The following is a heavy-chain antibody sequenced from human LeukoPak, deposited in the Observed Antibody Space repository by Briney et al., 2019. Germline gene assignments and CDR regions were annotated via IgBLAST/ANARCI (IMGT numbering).Heavy chain of an antibody. CDR2: IWYDGSNK. V-gene: IGHV3-33*06. CDR1: GFTFRSHA. CDR3: AKDIGPYYGSGSSFDP. J-gene: IGHJ5*02. Sequence: PGTSLRLSCATSGFTFRSHAMHWVRQSPGKGLEWVAQIWYDGSNKYYADSVKGRFTISRDNSKNTLYLQMNSLRAEDTAVYYCAKDIGPYYGSGSSFDPWGQGTLVTVSS. D-gene: IGHD3-10*01.